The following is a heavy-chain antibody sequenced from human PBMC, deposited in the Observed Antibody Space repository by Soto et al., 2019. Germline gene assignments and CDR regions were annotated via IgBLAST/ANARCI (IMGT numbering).Heavy chain of an antibody. CDR1: GGSFTSNNW. D-gene: IGHD1-7*01. CDR2: IYRTGNT. CDR3: AGRDPGTSVDY. V-gene: IGHV4-4*02. Sequence: KPSETLSLTCAVSGGSFTSNNWWTWVRQPPGQGLEWIWTIYRTGNTNYNPSLTRRVTISLDKSENQFSLKVTSLTAADPAVYYCAGRDPGTSVDYWGQGTLVTVSS. J-gene: IGHJ4*02.